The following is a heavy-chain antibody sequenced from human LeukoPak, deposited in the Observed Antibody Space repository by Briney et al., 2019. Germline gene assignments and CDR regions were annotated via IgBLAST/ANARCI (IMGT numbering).Heavy chain of an antibody. CDR3: ARQIASAGTAGFDF. CDR1: GGSISSYY. V-gene: IGHV4-4*07. CDR2: IHSTGST. D-gene: IGHD6-13*01. J-gene: IGHJ4*02. Sequence: SETLSLTCTVSGGSISSYYWSWIRQPAGKGLEGIGRIHSTGSTNYNPSLKSRVTMSVDTSKNQFSLRLRSVTAADTAVYYCARQIASAGTAGFDFWGQGALVTVSS.